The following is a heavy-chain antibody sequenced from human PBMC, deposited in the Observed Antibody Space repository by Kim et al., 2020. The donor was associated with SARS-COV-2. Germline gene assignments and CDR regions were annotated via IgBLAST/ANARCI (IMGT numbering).Heavy chain of an antibody. Sequence: GGSLRHSCAASGFTFSSYWMHWVRQAPGKGLVWVSRINSDGSSTSYADSVKGRFTISRDNAKNTLYLQMNSLRAEDTAVYYCARGSVYYDKAFDIWGQGTMVTVSS. J-gene: IGHJ3*02. V-gene: IGHV3-74*01. CDR1: GFTFSSYW. CDR2: INSDGSST. CDR3: ARGSVYYDKAFDI. D-gene: IGHD3-22*01.